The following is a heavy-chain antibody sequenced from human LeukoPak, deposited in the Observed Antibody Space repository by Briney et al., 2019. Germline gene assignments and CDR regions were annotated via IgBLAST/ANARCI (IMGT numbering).Heavy chain of an antibody. CDR3: ARGPPRGKYYYMDV. V-gene: IGHV3-13*01. CDR2: IGTASDT. CDR1: GFTFSSFD. J-gene: IGHJ6*03. D-gene: IGHD1-1*01. Sequence: GGSLRLSCAASGFTFSSFDMHWVRQPTGQGLEWVSTIGTASDTYYPGSVEGRFTLSRDDAKNSLYLQMYSLTAGDTAVYYCARGPPRGKYYYMDVWGKGTTVTVSS.